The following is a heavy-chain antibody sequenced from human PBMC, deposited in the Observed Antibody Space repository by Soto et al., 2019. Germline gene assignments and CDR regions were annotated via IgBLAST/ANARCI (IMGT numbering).Heavy chain of an antibody. D-gene: IGHD3-10*01. V-gene: IGHV1-69*02. CDR3: ATNYGSGSTHFDS. CDR1: RGTLSYNT. Sequence: QVQLVQSGAEVKKPGSSVKVSCPASRGTLSYNTISWVRQAPGQGLEWMGRVIPMVDMSSYAQKFQGRVTITADKSTSTIYMVLNNLRSEDTAVYYCATNYGSGSTHFDSWGQGTLVTVSS. CDR2: VIPMVDMS. J-gene: IGHJ4*02.